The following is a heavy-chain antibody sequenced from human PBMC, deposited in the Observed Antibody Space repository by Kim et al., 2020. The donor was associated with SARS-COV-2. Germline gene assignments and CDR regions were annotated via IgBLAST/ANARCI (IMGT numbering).Heavy chain of an antibody. Sequence: SSPSLKSRVTMSVDTSKNQFSRKLSSVAAADTAVYYCARDDRSGYGWFDFWGQGTLVTVSS. V-gene: IGHV4-30-2*04. D-gene: IGHD3-22*01. CDR3: ARDDRSGYGWFDF. J-gene: IGHJ4*02.